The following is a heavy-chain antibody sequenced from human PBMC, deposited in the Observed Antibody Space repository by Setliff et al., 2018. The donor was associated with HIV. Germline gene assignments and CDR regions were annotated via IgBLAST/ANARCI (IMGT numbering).Heavy chain of an antibody. CDR2: INPNSGDT. Sequence: VASVKVSCKASGYTFTVSYLHWVRQAPGQGLEWMGWINPNSGDTNYAQKFQGRVTMTRDTSTSTAYMELSRLRSDDTAVYYCARKSLTGTIDSWGQGTLVTVSS. CDR1: GYTFTVSY. J-gene: IGHJ4*02. CDR3: ARKSLTGTIDS. V-gene: IGHV1-2*02. D-gene: IGHD1-1*01.